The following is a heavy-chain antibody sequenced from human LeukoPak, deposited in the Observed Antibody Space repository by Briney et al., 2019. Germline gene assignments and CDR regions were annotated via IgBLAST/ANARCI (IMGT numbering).Heavy chain of an antibody. CDR3: ARGESSGYHDAFDI. CDR2: ISGSGGST. D-gene: IGHD6-19*01. CDR1: GFTFSSYA. J-gene: IGHJ3*02. Sequence: GGSLRLSCAASGFTFSSYAMSWVRQAPGKGLEWVSAISGSGGSTYYADSLKGRFTISRDNSKNTLFLQMNSLRAEDTAVYYCARGESSGYHDAFDIWGQGTMVTVSS. V-gene: IGHV3-23*01.